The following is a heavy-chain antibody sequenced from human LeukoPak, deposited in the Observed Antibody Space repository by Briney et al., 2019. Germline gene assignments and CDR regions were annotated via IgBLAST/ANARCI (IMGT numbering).Heavy chain of an antibody. Sequence: GESLKISCKGSGYSFTSYWIGWVRQMPGKGLEWMGIIYPGDSDTRYSPSFQGQVTISADKSISTAYLQWSSLKASDTAMYYCARTHCGGDCYSGYAFDIWGQGTMVTVSS. CDR1: GYSFTSYW. CDR2: IYPGDSDT. J-gene: IGHJ3*02. V-gene: IGHV5-51*01. CDR3: ARTHCGGDCYSGYAFDI. D-gene: IGHD2-21*01.